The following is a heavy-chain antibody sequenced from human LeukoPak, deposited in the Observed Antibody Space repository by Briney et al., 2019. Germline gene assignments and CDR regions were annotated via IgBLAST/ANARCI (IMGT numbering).Heavy chain of an antibody. V-gene: IGHV1-18*01. J-gene: IGHJ6*03. D-gene: IGHD3-10*01. CDR2: ISGYNGNT. CDR1: GYTFTNFG. Sequence: SVKVSCKASGYTFTNFGISWVRQAPGQGLEWMGWISGYNGNTNYAQKLQGRVTMTTDTSTSTAYMDLRSLRSDDTAVYYCARALWFGELLYHYYMDVWGKGTTVTISS. CDR3: ARALWFGELLYHYYMDV.